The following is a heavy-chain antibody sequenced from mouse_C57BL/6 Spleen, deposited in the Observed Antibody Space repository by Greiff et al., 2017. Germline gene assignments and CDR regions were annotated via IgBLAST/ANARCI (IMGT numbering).Heavy chain of an antibody. V-gene: IGHV1-55*01. D-gene: IGHD2-4*01. CDR2: IYPGSGST. CDR3: AGNDYDAGAWFAY. CDR1: GYTFTSYW. Sequence: QVQLQQPGAELVKPGASVKMSCKASGYTFTSYWITWVKQRPGQGLEWIGDIYPGSGSTNYNEKFKSKATLTVDTSSSTAYMQLSSLTSEDSAVYDCAGNDYDAGAWFAYWGQGTLVTVSA. J-gene: IGHJ3*01.